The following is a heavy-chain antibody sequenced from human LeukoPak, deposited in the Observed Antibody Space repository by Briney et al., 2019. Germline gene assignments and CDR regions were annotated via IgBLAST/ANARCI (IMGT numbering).Heavy chain of an antibody. CDR1: GGTFSSYA. J-gene: IGHJ4*02. D-gene: IGHD3-16*02. CDR2: IIPISGTA. Sequence: SVKVSCTASGGTFSSYAISWVRQAPGQGLEWMGGIIPISGTANYAQKFQGRVTITADESASTAYMELSSLRSEDTAVYYCARDRVVWGSYRYFVYWGQGTLVTVSS. CDR3: ARDRVVWGSYRYFVY. V-gene: IGHV1-69*13.